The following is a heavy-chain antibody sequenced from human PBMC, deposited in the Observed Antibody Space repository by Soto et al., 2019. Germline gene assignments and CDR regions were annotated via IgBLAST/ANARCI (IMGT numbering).Heavy chain of an antibody. D-gene: IGHD4-17*01. CDR1: GFTFSSYA. CDR3: ANRRANDYGDYWFDP. J-gene: IGHJ5*02. Sequence: GGSLRLSCAASGFTFSSYAMSWVRQAPGKGLEWVSAISGSGGSTYYADSVKGRFTISRDNSKNTLYLQMNSLRAEDTAVYYCANRRANDYGDYWFDPWGQGTLVTVSS. V-gene: IGHV3-23*01. CDR2: ISGSGGST.